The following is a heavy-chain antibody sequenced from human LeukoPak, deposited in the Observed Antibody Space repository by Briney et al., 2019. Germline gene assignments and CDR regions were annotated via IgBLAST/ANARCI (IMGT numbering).Heavy chain of an antibody. CDR1: GYSFTSYW. D-gene: IGHD2-2*01. CDR2: IYPGDSDT. J-gene: IGHJ3*02. CDR3: ARGYCSSTSCYAGRAFDI. V-gene: IGHV5-51*01. Sequence: GESLKISRKGSGYSFTSYWIGWVRQMPGKGLEWMGIIYPGDSDTRYSPSFQGQVTISADKSISTAYVQWSSLKASDTAMYYCARGYCSSTSCYAGRAFDIWGQGTMVTVS.